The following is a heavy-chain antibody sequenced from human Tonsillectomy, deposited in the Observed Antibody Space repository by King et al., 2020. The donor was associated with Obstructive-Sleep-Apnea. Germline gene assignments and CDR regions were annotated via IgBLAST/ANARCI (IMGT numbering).Heavy chain of an antibody. V-gene: IGHV3-9*01. J-gene: IGHJ4*02. Sequence: VQLVQSGGGLVQPGRSLRLSCAASGFTFDDYAINWVRQVPGKGLEWVSGISWDSGSKGYADSVKGRFTISRDNAKTSVSLQMNALRPEDTALYYCVRGMDAAVRGYFDYWGQGTQVTVSS. CDR1: GFTFDDYA. CDR2: ISWDSGSK. CDR3: VRGMDAAVRGYFDY. D-gene: IGHD2-15*01.